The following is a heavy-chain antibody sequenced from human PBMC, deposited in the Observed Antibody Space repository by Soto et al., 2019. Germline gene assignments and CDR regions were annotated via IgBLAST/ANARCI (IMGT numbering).Heavy chain of an antibody. Sequence: EVQLLESGGGLVQPGGSLRLSCAASGLTFIGYGMSWVRQAPGTGLEWVSAISGSGSTTYYADSVKGRFTISRDDSKRILFLQMNSLRAEDTAVYYCVTRSRGLQSSPPRLDSWGQGTLVTVSS. CDR3: VTRSRGLQSSPPRLDS. J-gene: IGHJ4*02. CDR2: ISGSGSTT. V-gene: IGHV3-23*01. CDR1: GLTFIGYG. D-gene: IGHD4-4*01.